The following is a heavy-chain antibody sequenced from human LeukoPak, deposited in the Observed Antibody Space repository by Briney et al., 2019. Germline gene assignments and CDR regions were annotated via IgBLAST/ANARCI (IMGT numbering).Heavy chain of an antibody. CDR2: IIPIFGTA. Sequence: SVKVSCKASGGTFSSYAISWVRQAPGQGLEWMGGIIPIFGTANYAQKFQGRVTITADESTSTAYMELSSLRSEDTAVYYCARDLGCSSTSCYRGDYYYGMDVWGQGTTVTVFS. J-gene: IGHJ6*02. D-gene: IGHD2-2*01. CDR3: ARDLGCSSTSCYRGDYYYGMDV. CDR1: GGTFSSYA. V-gene: IGHV1-69*13.